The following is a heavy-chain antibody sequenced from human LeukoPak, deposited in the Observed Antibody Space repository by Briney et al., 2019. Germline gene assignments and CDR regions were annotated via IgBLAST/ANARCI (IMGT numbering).Heavy chain of an antibody. CDR3: ARGRGYCSSISCLPEGY. D-gene: IGHD2-2*01. Sequence: PGASVKVSCKASGYTFTSYGISWVRQAPGQGLEWMGWISAYNGNTNYAQKLQSRVTMTTDTSTSTACMELRSLRSDDTAVYYCARGRGYCSSISCLPEGYWGQGTLVTVSS. CDR1: GYTFTSYG. J-gene: IGHJ4*02. CDR2: ISAYNGNT. V-gene: IGHV1-18*01.